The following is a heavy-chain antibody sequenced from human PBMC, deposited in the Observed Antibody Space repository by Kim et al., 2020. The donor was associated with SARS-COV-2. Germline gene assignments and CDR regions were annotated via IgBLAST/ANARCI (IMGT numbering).Heavy chain of an antibody. CDR3: ARVEFSNWFDP. Sequence: YYADSGKGRFTISRDDSKNTLYLQMNSMRAEDTAVYYCARVEFSNWFDPWGLGTLVTVSS. V-gene: IGHV3-33*01. D-gene: IGHD3-10*01. J-gene: IGHJ5*02.